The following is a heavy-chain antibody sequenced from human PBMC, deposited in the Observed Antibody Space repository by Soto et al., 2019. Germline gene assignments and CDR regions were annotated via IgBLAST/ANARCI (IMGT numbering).Heavy chain of an antibody. D-gene: IGHD3-16*02. CDR1: GFTFSSYG. CDR2: ISYDGSNK. Sequence: PGGSLRLSCAASGFTFSSYGMHWVRQAPGKGLEWVAVISYDGSNKYYADSVKGRFTISRDNSKNTLYLQMNSLRAEDMAVYYCAKDLYDYVWGSYPNWASDYWGQGTLVTVSS. V-gene: IGHV3-30*18. J-gene: IGHJ4*02. CDR3: AKDLYDYVWGSYPNWASDY.